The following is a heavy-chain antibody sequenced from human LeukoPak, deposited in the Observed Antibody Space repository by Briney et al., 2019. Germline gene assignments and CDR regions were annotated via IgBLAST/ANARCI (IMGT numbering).Heavy chain of an antibody. CDR3: ARDRGGYYAFDI. J-gene: IGHJ3*02. D-gene: IGHD1-26*01. CDR1: GYTFTSYY. V-gene: IGHV1-46*01. Sequence: ASVKVSCKASGYTFTSYYLHWVRQAPAQGLEWMGIINPSGGSTSYAQKFQGRVTMTRDTSTSTVYMELSSLRSEDTAVYYCARDRGGYYAFDIWGQGTMVTVSS. CDR2: INPSGGST.